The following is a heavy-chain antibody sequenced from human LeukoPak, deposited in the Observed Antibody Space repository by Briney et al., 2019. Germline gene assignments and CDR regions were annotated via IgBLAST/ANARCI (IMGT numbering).Heavy chain of an antibody. CDR2: IIPIFGTA. D-gene: IGHD3-10*01. CDR1: GGTFSSYA. V-gene: IGHV1-69*05. CDR3: ARELMVRGDIHDDY. J-gene: IGHJ4*02. Sequence: SVKVSCKASGGTFSSYAISWVRQAPGQGLEWMGGIIPIFGTANYAQKFQGRVTITMDESTSTAYMELSSLRSEDTAVYYCARELMVRGDIHDDYWGQGTLVTVSS.